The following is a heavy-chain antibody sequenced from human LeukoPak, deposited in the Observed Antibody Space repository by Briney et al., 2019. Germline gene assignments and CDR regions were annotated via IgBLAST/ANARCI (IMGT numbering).Heavy chain of an antibody. V-gene: IGHV3-21*01. CDR2: ISSRSTYI. CDR3: AARDSYGSGSYPIDY. Sequence: GGSLRLSCAASGFTFSSDSMTWVRQAPGKGLEWVSSISSRSTYIYYADSLKGRFTISRDNAKNSLYLQMNSLRAEDTAVYYCAARDSYGSGSYPIDYWGQGTLVTVSS. CDR1: GFTFSSDS. D-gene: IGHD3-10*01. J-gene: IGHJ4*02.